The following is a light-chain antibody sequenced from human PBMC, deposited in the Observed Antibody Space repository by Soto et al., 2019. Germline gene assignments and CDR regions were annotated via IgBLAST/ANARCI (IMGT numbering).Light chain of an antibody. CDR3: QQYDDWPIT. V-gene: IGKV3-15*01. CDR2: GAS. Sequence: IVLTQSPATLSLSPGDRATLSCRASQSVSSQLAWYQQKPGQAPRLLIYGASTRATGIPARFSGSGFRTEFTLTISSLQSEDFAVYFCQQYDDWPITFGQGTRLEIK. J-gene: IGKJ5*01. CDR1: QSVSSQ.